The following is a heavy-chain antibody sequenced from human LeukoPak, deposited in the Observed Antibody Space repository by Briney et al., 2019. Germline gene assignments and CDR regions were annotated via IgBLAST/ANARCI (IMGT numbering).Heavy chain of an antibody. CDR3: ARERAAAENYMDV. CDR2: INQEGSEK. Sequence: GGSLRLSCAASGFTLSSYWMSWVRQAPGKGMEWVANINQEGSEKYYVDSVKGRFTISRDNAKNSLYLQMNSLTVEDTAVYYCARERAAAENYMDVWGKGTTVTVSS. CDR1: GFTLSSYW. V-gene: IGHV3-7*01. D-gene: IGHD6-13*01. J-gene: IGHJ6*03.